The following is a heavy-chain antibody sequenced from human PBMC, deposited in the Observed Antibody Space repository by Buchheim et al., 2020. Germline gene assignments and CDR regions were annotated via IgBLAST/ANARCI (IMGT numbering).Heavy chain of an antibody. CDR2: ISYDGSNK. CDR1: GFTFSSYA. Sequence: QVQLVESGGGVVQPGRSLRHSCAASGFTFSSYAMHWVRQAPGKGLEWVAVISYDGSNKYYADSVKGRFTISRDNSKNTLYLQMNSLRAEDTAVYYCARAGSRSMEAVAGHWGQGTL. V-gene: IGHV3-30*04. D-gene: IGHD6-19*01. CDR3: ARAGSRSMEAVAGH. J-gene: IGHJ4*02.